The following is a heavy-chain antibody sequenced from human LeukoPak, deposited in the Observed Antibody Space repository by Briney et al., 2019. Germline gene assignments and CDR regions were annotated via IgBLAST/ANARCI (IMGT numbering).Heavy chain of an antibody. CDR3: ARDQPLFYDILTGYSPAAFDI. CDR2: IYYSGST. J-gene: IGHJ3*02. Sequence: PSETLSLTCTVSGGFISSYDWSWIRQPPAKGLEWMGFIYYSGSTSYNPSLKSRVTISVDTSQDQFSLKLSSVTAADTPVYYCARDQPLFYDILTGYSPAAFDIWAQGTMVTVFS. D-gene: IGHD3-9*01. CDR1: GGFISSYD. V-gene: IGHV4-59*01.